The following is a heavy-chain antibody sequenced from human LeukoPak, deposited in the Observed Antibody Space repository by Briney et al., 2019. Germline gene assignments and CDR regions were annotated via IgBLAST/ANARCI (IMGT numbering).Heavy chain of an antibody. D-gene: IGHD3-10*01. Sequence: GESLKITCKGSGYTFTNYWIGWVRQMPGKGLEFMGIIYPGDSDTRYSPSFQGQVTISADKSISTAYLQWSSLKASDTAMYYCARQAGGAFDAFDIWGQGTMVTVSS. CDR3: ARQAGGAFDAFDI. CDR1: GYTFTNYW. CDR2: IYPGDSDT. J-gene: IGHJ3*02. V-gene: IGHV5-51*01.